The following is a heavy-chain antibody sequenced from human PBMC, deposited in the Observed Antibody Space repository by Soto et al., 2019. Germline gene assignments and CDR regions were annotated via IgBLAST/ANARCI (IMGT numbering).Heavy chain of an antibody. CDR2: ISAYNGNT. V-gene: IGHV1-18*01. CDR3: ARDRKYYDSSGYYYVEFDY. Sequence: GASVKVSCKASGYTFTSYGISWVRQAPGQGLEWMGWISAYNGNTNYAQKLQGRVTMTTDTSTSTAYMELRSLRSDDTAVYYCARDRKYYDSSGYYYVEFDYWGQGTLVTVSS. D-gene: IGHD3-22*01. J-gene: IGHJ4*02. CDR1: GYTFTSYG.